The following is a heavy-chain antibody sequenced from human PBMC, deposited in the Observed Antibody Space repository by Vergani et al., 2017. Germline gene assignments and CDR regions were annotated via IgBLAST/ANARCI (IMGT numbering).Heavy chain of an antibody. Sequence: QVQLVESGGGVVQPGRSLRLSCAASGFTFSSYGMHWVRQAPGKGLEWVAVIWYDGSNKYYADSVKGRFTIPRDNSKNTLYLQMNSLRAEDTAVYYCATHCSSTSCSGYWGQGTLVTVSS. CDR1: GFTFSSYG. CDR2: IWYDGSNK. CDR3: ATHCSSTSCSGY. D-gene: IGHD2-2*01. J-gene: IGHJ4*02. V-gene: IGHV3-33*01.